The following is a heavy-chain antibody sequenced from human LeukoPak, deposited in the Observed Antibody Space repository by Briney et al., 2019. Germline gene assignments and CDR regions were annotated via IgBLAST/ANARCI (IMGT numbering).Heavy chain of an antibody. CDR3: ARAVAGGPFDY. D-gene: IGHD6-19*01. CDR1: GFTFSSYW. Sequence: GGSLRLSCAASGFTFSSYWMSWVRQAPGKGLEWVANIKKDGSPNYYVDSVKGRFTISKDNAKNSLYLQMNSLRAEDTAVYYCARAVAGGPFDYWGQGTLVTVSS. V-gene: IGHV3-7*01. CDR2: IKKDGSPN. J-gene: IGHJ4*02.